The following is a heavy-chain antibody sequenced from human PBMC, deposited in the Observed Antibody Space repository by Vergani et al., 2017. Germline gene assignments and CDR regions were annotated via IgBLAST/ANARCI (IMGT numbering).Heavy chain of an antibody. D-gene: IGHD2-15*01. V-gene: IGHV4-34*01. CDR3: ARGRGRRYCSGGSCYFPYYYYYYMDV. Sequence: QVQLQQWGAGLLKPSETLSLTCAVYGGSFSGYYWSWIRQPPGKGLEWIGEINHSGSTNYNPSLKSRVTISVDTSKNQFSLKLSSVTAADTAVYYCARGRGRRYCSGGSCYFPYYYYYYMDVWGKGTTVTVSS. J-gene: IGHJ6*03. CDR1: GGSFSGYY. CDR2: INHSGST.